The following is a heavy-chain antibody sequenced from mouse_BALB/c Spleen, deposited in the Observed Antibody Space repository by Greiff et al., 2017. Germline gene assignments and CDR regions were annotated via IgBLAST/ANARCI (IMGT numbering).Heavy chain of an antibody. D-gene: IGHD1-2*01. J-gene: IGHJ1*01. Sequence: DVKLVESGGGLVKPGGSLKLSCAASGFTFSSYAMSWVRQTPEKRLEWVASISSGGSTYYPDSVKGRFTISRDNARNILYLQMSSLRSEDTAMYYCARGQFMGYFDVWGAGTTVTVSS. CDR2: ISSGGST. CDR3: ARGQFMGYFDV. V-gene: IGHV5-6-5*01. CDR1: GFTFSSYA.